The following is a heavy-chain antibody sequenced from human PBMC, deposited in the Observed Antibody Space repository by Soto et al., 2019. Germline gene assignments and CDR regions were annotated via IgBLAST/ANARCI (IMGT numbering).Heavy chain of an antibody. CDR3: VKETHSSGYGSYFDY. Sequence: ETLSLTCTVSGGSVTNSSYYWGWIRQSPGKGLEWIGSVYYRGRSYSKSSVKSRVTISVDTSKNQFSLNLNSVTASDTAMYYCVKETHSSGYGSYFDYWGPGILVTVSS. CDR1: GGSVTNSSYY. V-gene: IGHV4-39*02. CDR2: VYYRGRS. D-gene: IGHD3-22*01. J-gene: IGHJ4*02.